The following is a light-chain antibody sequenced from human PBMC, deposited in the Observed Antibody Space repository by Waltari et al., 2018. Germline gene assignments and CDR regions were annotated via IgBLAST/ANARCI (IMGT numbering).Light chain of an antibody. J-gene: IGKJ4*01. CDR1: QSVSNS. CDR3: QHYNNWPLT. V-gene: IGKV3-11*01. CDR2: TTA. Sequence: EIVLTQSPATLSLSPGERATLSCRASQSVSNSLAWYQQKPGQTPRPLIYTTAKRAPGIPDRFRGSGSGTDFTLTISSLEPEEFAVYYCQHYNNWPLTFGGGTKVEIK.